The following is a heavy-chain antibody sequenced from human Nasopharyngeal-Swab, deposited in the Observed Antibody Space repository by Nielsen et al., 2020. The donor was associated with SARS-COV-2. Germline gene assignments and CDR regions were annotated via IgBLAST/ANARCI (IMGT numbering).Heavy chain of an antibody. D-gene: IGHD2-21*02. V-gene: IGHV3-15*07. Sequence: GESLKISCAASGFTFNNAWMNRVRQAPGKGLEWVGRIKSETDGGTTDYAAPVKGRFTVSRDDSKNTLYLQMDSLKTEDTAVYYCTTRAIASTAIWRNAFDIWGQGTMVTVSS. CDR3: TTRAIASTAIWRNAFDI. J-gene: IGHJ3*02. CDR1: GFTFNNAW. CDR2: IKSETDGGTT.